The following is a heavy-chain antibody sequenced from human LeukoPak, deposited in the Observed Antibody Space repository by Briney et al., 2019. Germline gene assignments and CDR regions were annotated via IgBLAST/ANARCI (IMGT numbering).Heavy chain of an antibody. CDR3: AKDPPYYLDNSGSFGALDF. V-gene: IGHV3-23*01. D-gene: IGHD3-16*01. J-gene: IGHJ4*02. CDR1: GFNFDLYA. CDR2: ISGGGGKI. Sequence: GGSLRLSCAASGFNFDLYAMSWVRQAPGQGLQWVSSISGGGGKIYYADSVKGRFVISRDNSESTLYLQMHSLRAEDTAIYYCAKDPPYYLDNSGSFGALDFWGQGTLVSVSS.